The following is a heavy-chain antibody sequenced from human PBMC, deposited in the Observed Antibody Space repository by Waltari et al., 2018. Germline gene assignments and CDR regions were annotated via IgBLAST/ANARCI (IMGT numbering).Heavy chain of an antibody. D-gene: IGHD6-13*01. CDR2: IYYSGST. CDR3: ARVPGAAAGTPGGYYFDY. V-gene: IGHV4-59*01. CDR1: GGSISSYY. J-gene: IGHJ4*02. Sequence: QVQLQESGPGLVKPSETLSLTCTVPGGSISSYYWSWIRQPPGKGLEWIGYIYYSGSTNYNPSLKSRVTISVDTSKNQFSLKLSSVTAADTAVYYCARVPGAAAGTPGGYYFDYWGQGTLVTVSS.